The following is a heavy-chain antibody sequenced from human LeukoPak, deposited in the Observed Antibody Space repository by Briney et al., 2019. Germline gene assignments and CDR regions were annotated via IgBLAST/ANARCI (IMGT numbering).Heavy chain of an antibody. Sequence: SETLSLTCAVYGGSFSGYYWSWIRQPPGKGLEWIGEINHSGSTNYNTSLKSRVTISVDTSKNQFSLKLSSVTAADTAVYYCARRTTVTPRYYYYGMDVWGQGTTVTVSS. J-gene: IGHJ6*02. CDR2: INHSGST. V-gene: IGHV4-34*01. CDR1: GGSFSGYY. D-gene: IGHD4-17*01. CDR3: ARRTTVTPRYYYYGMDV.